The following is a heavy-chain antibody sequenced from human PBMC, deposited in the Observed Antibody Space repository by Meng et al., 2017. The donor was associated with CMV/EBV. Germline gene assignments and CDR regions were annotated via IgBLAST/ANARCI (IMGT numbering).Heavy chain of an antibody. J-gene: IGHJ4*02. D-gene: IGHD2-2*01. Sequence: QVQPVQSGAEGKKPGASVKVSCKASGYTFTSYGIRWVRQAPGQGLEWMGWISAYNGNTNYAQKLQGRVTMTTDTSTSTAYMELRSLRSDDTAVYYCARDAVVPADAPFHYWGQGTLVTVSS. CDR3: ARDAVVPADAPFHY. CDR2: ISAYNGNT. V-gene: IGHV1-18*01. CDR1: GYTFTSYG.